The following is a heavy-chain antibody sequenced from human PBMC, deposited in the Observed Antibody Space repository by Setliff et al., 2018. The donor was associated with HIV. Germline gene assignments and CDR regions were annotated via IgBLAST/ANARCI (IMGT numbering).Heavy chain of an antibody. CDR3: ARLPHRYYYYYMDV. J-gene: IGHJ6*03. Sequence: SETLSLTCAVYGGSFSGYYWSWIRQPPGKGLEWIGEINHSGSTNYNPSLKSRVTISVDTSKNQSSLKLSSVTAADTAVYYCARLPHRYYYYYMDVWGKGTTVTVSS. V-gene: IGHV4-34*01. CDR2: INHSGST. CDR1: GGSFSGYY.